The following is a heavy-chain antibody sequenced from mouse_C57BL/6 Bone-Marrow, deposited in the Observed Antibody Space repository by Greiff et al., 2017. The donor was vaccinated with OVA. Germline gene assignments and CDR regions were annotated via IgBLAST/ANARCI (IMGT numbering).Heavy chain of an antibody. J-gene: IGHJ4*01. CDR2: VFPGSGGS. D-gene: IGHD1-1*01. CDR1: GYTFTNNW. CDR3: ARDYGSSGGALNY. V-gene: IGHV1-55*01. Sequence: QVQLQLPGAELVKPGASVKMSCRASGYTFTNNWITWVRQRPGQGLEWIGDVFPGSGGSNNNEKFKRRATLTVDTSSSTAYMQLSSLTSEDSAVYYCARDYGSSGGALNYWGQGTSVTVSS.